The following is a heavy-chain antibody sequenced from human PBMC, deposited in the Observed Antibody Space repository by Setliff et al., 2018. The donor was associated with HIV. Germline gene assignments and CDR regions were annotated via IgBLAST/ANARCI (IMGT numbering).Heavy chain of an antibody. V-gene: IGHV4-4*02. Sequence: PSETLSLTCTVSGGPIRSPNWWSWVRQPPGKGLEWIGEIFHGGNTNYGPSLESRVTLSVDKSKNQFSLRLSSVTAADTAVYYCATLAAAGESYDYWGQGSLVTVSS. J-gene: IGHJ4*02. CDR1: GGPIRSPNW. D-gene: IGHD6-13*01. CDR3: ATLAAAGESYDY. CDR2: IFHGGNT.